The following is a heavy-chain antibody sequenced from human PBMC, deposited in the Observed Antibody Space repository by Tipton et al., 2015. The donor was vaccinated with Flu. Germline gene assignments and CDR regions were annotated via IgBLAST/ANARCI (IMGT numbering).Heavy chain of an antibody. CDR1: GGSFSGYY. Sequence: GLVKPSETLSLTCAVYGGSFSGYYWSWIRQPPGKGLEWIGEINHSGSTNYNPSLKSRVTISVDTSKNQFSLKLSSVTAADTAVYYCARAPSGGSSIAARPNWFDPWGQGTLVTVSS. D-gene: IGHD6-6*01. J-gene: IGHJ5*02. CDR3: ARAPSGGSSIAARPNWFDP. V-gene: IGHV4-34*01. CDR2: INHSGST.